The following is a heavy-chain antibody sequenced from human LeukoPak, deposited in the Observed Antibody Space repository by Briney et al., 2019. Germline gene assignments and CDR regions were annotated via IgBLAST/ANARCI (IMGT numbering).Heavy chain of an antibody. Sequence: GGSLRLSCEASGFSIKIYEINWVRQAPGKALEWVSYISSRGTTMDYADSVKGRFTVSRDKAENSVYLQMNSVKAEDTAVYYCARENVNGYHSFDFWGQGTLVAVSS. J-gene: IGHJ4*02. CDR3: ARENVNGYHSFDF. CDR1: GFSIKIYE. V-gene: IGHV3-48*03. D-gene: IGHD5-12*01. CDR2: ISSRGTTM.